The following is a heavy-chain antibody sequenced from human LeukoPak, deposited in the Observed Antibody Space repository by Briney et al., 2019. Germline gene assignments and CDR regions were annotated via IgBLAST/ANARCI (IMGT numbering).Heavy chain of an antibody. CDR3: ARAYLLETMVVNEYHDAFDI. CDR2: IIPIFGTA. J-gene: IGHJ3*02. CDR1: GYTFTGYY. Sequence: SVKVSCKASGYTFTGYYMHWVRQAPGQGLEWMGGIIPIFGTANYAQKFQGRVTITADESTSTAYMELSSLRSEDTAVYYCARAYLLETMVVNEYHDAFDIWGQGTMVTVSS. V-gene: IGHV1-69*13. D-gene: IGHD4-23*01.